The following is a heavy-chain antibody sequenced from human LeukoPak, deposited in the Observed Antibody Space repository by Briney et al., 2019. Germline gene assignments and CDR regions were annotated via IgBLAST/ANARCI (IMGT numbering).Heavy chain of an antibody. V-gene: IGHV4-59*01. J-gene: IGHJ4*02. Sequence: PSETLSLTCTVSGGSISSYYWSWIRQPPGKGLEWIGYIYYSGSTYYNPSLKSRVTISVDTSKNQFSLKLSSVTAADTAVYYCARAPLWFGELSFDYWGQGTLVTVSS. CDR2: IYYSGST. CDR1: GGSISSYY. D-gene: IGHD3-10*01. CDR3: ARAPLWFGELSFDY.